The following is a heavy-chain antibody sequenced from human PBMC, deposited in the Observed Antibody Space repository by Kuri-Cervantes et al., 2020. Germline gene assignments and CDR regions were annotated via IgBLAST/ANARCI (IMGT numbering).Heavy chain of an antibody. CDR1: GGSFSGYF. J-gene: IGHJ3*02. D-gene: IGHD3-22*01. CDR3: GRHGRSGYYYAAFDM. V-gene: IGHV4-34*01. CDR2: INHRGST. Sequence: SQTLSLTCAVYGGSFSGYFWSWIRQPPGKGLEWIGEINHRGSTTYNASLKSRVTISLDTSKNQFSLKLSSVTAADTAVYYCGRHGRSGYYYAAFDMWGQGTMVTVSS.